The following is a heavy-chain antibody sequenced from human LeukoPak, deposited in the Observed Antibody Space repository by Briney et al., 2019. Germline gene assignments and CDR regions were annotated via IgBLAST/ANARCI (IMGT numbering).Heavy chain of an antibody. CDR1: GFTFSSYE. CDR2: ISSSDSTT. V-gene: IGHV3-48*03. CDR3: ARVLYDSSGYYLNYFDY. J-gene: IGHJ4*02. D-gene: IGHD3-22*01. Sequence: GGSLGLSCAASGFTFSSYEMNWVRQAPGKWLEWVSYISSSDSTTYYADSVKGRFTISRDNAMNSLYLQMNSLRVEDTAVYYCARVLYDSSGYYLNYFDYWGQGTLVTVSS.